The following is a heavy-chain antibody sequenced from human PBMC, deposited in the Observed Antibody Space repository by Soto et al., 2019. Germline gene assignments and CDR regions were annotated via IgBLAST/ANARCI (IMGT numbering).Heavy chain of an antibody. Sequence: LRLSCAASGFTFSSYEMNWVRQAPGKGLEWVSYISTSGDTKYYADSVKGRFTISRDNAKNSVYLQMNSLRAEDTAVYYCARDGYSYGSPFDYWGQGTLVTVSS. CDR2: ISTSGDTK. CDR1: GFTFSSYE. CDR3: ARDGYSYGSPFDY. J-gene: IGHJ4*02. V-gene: IGHV3-48*03. D-gene: IGHD5-18*01.